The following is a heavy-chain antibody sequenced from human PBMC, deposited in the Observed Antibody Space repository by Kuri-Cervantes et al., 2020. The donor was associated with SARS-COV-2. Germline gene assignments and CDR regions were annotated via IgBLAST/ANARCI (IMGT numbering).Heavy chain of an antibody. CDR1: GFTFSSYW. CDR2: IKQDGSEK. Sequence: GGSLRLSCAASGFTFSSYWMSWVRQAPGKGLEWVANIKQDGSEKYHVDSVKGRFTISRDNAKNSLYLQMNSLRAEDTAVYYCAKDLEDIVVVPAATVTPLGAFDIWGQGTMVTVSS. CDR3: AKDLEDIVVVPAATVTPLGAFDI. V-gene: IGHV3-7*01. J-gene: IGHJ3*02. D-gene: IGHD2-2*01.